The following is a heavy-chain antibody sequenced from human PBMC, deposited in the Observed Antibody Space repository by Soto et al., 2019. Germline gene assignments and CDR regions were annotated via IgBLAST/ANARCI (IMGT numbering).Heavy chain of an antibody. Sequence: QVQLQESGPRLVEASQTLSLTCTVSNGSITSSGYYWSWIRQPPGKRLEWIGYIYHSGSTFYSPSLQSRLTMSVDTSKNQFSLRLSSVTAADTAVYHCARMSGTYYVPDYWGQGTLVTVSS. D-gene: IGHD1-26*01. CDR3: ARMSGTYYVPDY. J-gene: IGHJ4*02. V-gene: IGHV4-31*03. CDR1: NGSITSSGYY. CDR2: IYHSGST.